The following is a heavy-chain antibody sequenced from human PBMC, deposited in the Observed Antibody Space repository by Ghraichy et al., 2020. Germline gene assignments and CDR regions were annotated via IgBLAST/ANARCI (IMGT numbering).Heavy chain of an antibody. V-gene: IGHV3-30*18. J-gene: IGHJ4*02. CDR3: AKVQLGQEVKCLKSFYFDN. D-gene: IGHD1-1*01. CDR1: GFKFSSSG. CDR2: ISHDAGKQ. Sequence: LSLTCAPSGFKFSSSGMHWVRQAPGKGLEWVAVISHDAGKQYYADSLKGRFTISRDNSKNTLYLQMNSLRPDDTAVYFCAKVQLGQEVKCLKSFYFDNWGQGMLVTDSS.